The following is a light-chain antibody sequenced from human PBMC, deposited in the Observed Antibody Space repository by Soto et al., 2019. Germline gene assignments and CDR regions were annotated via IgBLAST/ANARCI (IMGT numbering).Light chain of an antibody. CDR2: DVS. J-gene: IGLJ1*01. V-gene: IGLV2-14*03. CDR1: SGDIGGYNY. Sequence: QSVLTQPASVSGSPGQSIAISCTGTSGDIGGYNYVSWYQQHPGRAPKLMIYDVSNRPSGVSTRFSGSKSDNTASLTISGLQPEDEGEYYCLSYTTSSTYVFGTGTKVTVL. CDR3: LSYTTSSTYV.